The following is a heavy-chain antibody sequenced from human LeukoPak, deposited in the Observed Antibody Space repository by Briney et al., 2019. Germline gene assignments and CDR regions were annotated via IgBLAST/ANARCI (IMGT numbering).Heavy chain of an antibody. V-gene: IGHV4-31*03. CDR3: AKFGTYPVHVSYSYYYMDV. J-gene: IGHJ6*03. CDR1: GGSISSGGYY. Sequence: SQTLSLTCTVSGGSISSGGYYWSWIRQHPGKGLEWIGYIYYSGSTYYNPSLKSRVTMSVDTSKNQFSLRLTSVTAADTALYYCAKFGTYPVHVSYSYYYMDVWGKGTTVTVSS. CDR2: IYYSGST. D-gene: IGHD1-26*01.